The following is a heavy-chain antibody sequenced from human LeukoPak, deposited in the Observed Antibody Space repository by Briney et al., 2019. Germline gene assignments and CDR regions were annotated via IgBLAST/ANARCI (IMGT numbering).Heavy chain of an antibody. J-gene: IGHJ6*03. V-gene: IGHV3-21*01. Sequence: GGSLRLSCAASGFTFSSYSMNWVRQAPGKGLEWVSSISSSSSYIYYADSLKGRFTISRDNAKNSLYLQMNSLRAEDTAVYYCARDFFAPGIPAANYMDVWGKGTTVTVSS. CDR2: ISSSSSYI. D-gene: IGHD6-13*01. CDR1: GFTFSSYS. CDR3: ARDFFAPGIPAANYMDV.